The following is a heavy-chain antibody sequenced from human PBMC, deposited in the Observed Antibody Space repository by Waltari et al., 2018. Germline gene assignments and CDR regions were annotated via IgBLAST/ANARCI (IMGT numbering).Heavy chain of an antibody. Sequence: HASRKVVVCVFLISGVDGSTYYSDSVKGRFTISRNNSKNSLYLQMNSLGTDDTALYYCAKGCYYFDYWGQGTLVTVSS. D-gene: IGHD2-15*01. V-gene: IGHV3-43*02. CDR2: ISGVDGST. J-gene: IGHJ4*02. CDR3: AKGCYYFDY.